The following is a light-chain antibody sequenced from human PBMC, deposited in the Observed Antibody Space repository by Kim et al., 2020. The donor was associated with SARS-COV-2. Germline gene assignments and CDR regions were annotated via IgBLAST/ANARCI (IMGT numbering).Light chain of an antibody. CDR1: SLRSYY. J-gene: IGLJ2*01. V-gene: IGLV3-19*01. CDR2: GKN. Sequence: VALGQTVRITCQGDSLRSYYATWYQQKPGQAPVLVIYGKNNRPSGIPDRFSGSSSGNTSSLTITGTQAEDEADYYCNSRDSNDNVVFGGGTKLTVL. CDR3: NSRDSNDNVV.